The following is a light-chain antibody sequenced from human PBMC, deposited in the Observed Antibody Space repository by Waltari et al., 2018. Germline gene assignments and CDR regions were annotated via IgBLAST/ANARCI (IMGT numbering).Light chain of an antibody. Sequence: EIVMTQSLATLSVSPGEGATLSCRASQSISSNLAWYQQKPGQTPRLLLYGASTRAGGVPARFSGSASGTEFTLTISSLQSEDFAVYYCQQYHNWPPWTFGQGTKVEI. CDR3: QQYHNWPPWT. V-gene: IGKV3-15*01. CDR1: QSISSN. CDR2: GAS. J-gene: IGKJ1*01.